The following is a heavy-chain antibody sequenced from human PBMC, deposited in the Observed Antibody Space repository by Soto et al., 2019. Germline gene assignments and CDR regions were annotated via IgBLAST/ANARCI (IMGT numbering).Heavy chain of an antibody. D-gene: IGHD7-27*01. CDR3: ARGVWGTYAFDI. CDR1: GFAFSHYS. CDR2: ISSSSSNI. Sequence: GGSLRLSCAASGFAFSHYSVNWVRQAPGKGLEWVSYISSSSSNIYYADSVKGRFTISRDNAKNSLYLQMNSLRDEDTAVYYCARGVWGTYAFDIWGPGTLVTVPS. V-gene: IGHV3-48*02. J-gene: IGHJ3*02.